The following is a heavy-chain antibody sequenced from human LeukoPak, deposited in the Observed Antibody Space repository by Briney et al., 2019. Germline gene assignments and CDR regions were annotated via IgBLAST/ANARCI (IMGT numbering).Heavy chain of an antibody. CDR2: INHSGST. CDR3: AREGCSSTSCYFFYYYYYYMDV. CDR1: GGSFSGYY. J-gene: IGHJ6*03. V-gene: IGHV4-34*01. D-gene: IGHD2-2*01. Sequence: SETLSLTCAVYGGSFSGYYWSWIRQPPGKGLEWIGEINHSGSTNYNPSLKSRVTISVDTSKNQFSLKLSSVTAADTAVYYCAREGCSSTSCYFFYYYYYYMDVWGKGTTVTVSS.